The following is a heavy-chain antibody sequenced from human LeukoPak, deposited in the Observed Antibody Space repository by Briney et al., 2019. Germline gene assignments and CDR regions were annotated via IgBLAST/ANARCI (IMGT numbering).Heavy chain of an antibody. Sequence: ASVTVSFKASGYTFTDFGISWVRQGPGQGLEWMVWISAYNGYTKYAERVQGRVTMTTPPPTSTADMELRTLRSDDTAMYYCARDVHCSRTICFVGLDNWGEGALVTVSS. CDR2: ISAYNGYT. J-gene: IGHJ4*02. V-gene: IGHV1-18*01. D-gene: IGHD2-2*01. CDR1: GYTFTDFG. CDR3: ARDVHCSRTICFVGLDN.